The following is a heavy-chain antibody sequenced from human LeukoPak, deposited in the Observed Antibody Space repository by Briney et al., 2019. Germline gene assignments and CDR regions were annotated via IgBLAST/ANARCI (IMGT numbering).Heavy chain of an antibody. D-gene: IGHD3-10*01. J-gene: IGHJ4*02. CDR1: GFILNNYA. V-gene: IGHV3-23*01. CDR3: AKDQRFGDLDDY. CDR2: ISGTGVTA. Sequence: GGSLRLSCAASGFILNNYAMSWVRQAPGKGLEWVSSISGTGVTAYYADSVKGRFAISRDNSKNTLYLQMSSLRAEDTALYYCAKDQRFGDLDDYRGQGTLVTVSS.